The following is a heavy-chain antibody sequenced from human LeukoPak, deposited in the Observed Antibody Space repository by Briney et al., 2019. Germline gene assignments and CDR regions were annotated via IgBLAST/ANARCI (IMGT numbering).Heavy chain of an antibody. J-gene: IGHJ5*02. CDR3: ARGLEWLTRRHTWFDP. CDR2: IIPIFSTA. D-gene: IGHD3-3*01. Sequence: SVKVSCKASGGTFSSYTISWVRQAPGQGLEWMGGIIPIFSTADYAQKFQGRVTITADESTSTAYMELSSLRSDDTAVYYCARGLEWLTRRHTWFDPWGQGTLVTVSS. V-gene: IGHV1-69*13. CDR1: GGTFSSYT.